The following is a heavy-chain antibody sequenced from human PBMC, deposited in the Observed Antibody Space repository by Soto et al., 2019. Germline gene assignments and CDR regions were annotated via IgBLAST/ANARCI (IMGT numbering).Heavy chain of an antibody. CDR3: AKDKWELSYYFDY. CDR2: ISWNSGSI. CDR1: GFTFDDYA. V-gene: IGHV3-9*01. D-gene: IGHD1-26*01. Sequence: EVQLVESGGGLVQPGRSLRLSCAASGFTFDDYAMHWVRQAPGKGLEWVSGISWNSGSIGYADSVKGRFTISRDNAKYSLYLQMNSLRAEDTALYYCAKDKWELSYYFDYWGQGTLVTVSS. J-gene: IGHJ4*02.